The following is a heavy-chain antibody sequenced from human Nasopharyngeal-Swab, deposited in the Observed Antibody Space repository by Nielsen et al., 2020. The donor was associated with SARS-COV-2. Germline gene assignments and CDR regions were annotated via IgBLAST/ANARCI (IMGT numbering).Heavy chain of an antibody. CDR3: AKDRYCSGGACYFNGFDS. CDR2: VTGSGSTT. Sequence: GESLKISCAASGFTFDSYAMTWVRQAPGKGLEWVSSVTGSGSTTKYADSVKGRFTISRDNSNKNVYLQMHSLRAEDSAVYYCAKDRYCSGGACYFNGFDSWGQGTLVTVSS. D-gene: IGHD2-15*01. CDR1: GFTFDSYA. V-gene: IGHV3-23*01. J-gene: IGHJ4*02.